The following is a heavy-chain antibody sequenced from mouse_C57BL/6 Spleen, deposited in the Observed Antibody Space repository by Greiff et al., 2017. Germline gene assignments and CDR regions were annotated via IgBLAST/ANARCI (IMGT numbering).Heavy chain of an antibody. CDR1: GYTFTSYW. D-gene: IGHD1-1*01. CDR3: ARYITTVVARDYYAMDY. CDR2: IDPSDSYT. V-gene: IGHV1-59*01. Sequence: QVQLKESGAELVRPGTSVKLSCKASGYTFTSYWMHWVKQRPGQGLEWIGVIDPSDSYTNYNQKFKGKATLTVDTSSSTAYMQLSSLTSEDSAVYYCARYITTVVARDYYAMDYWGQGTSVTVSS. J-gene: IGHJ4*01.